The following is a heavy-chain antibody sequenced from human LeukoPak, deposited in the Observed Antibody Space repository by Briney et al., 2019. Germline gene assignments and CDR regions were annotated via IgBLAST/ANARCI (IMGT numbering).Heavy chain of an antibody. CDR1: GYTLTELS. CDR2: FDPEDGET. Sequence: ASVKVSCKVSGYTLTELSMHWVRQAPGKGLEWMGGFDPEDGETIYAQKFQGRVTMTEDTSTDTAYMELSSLRSEDTAVYYCATGLPRIAAAGYPAEYFQHWGQGTLVTVSS. J-gene: IGHJ1*01. CDR3: ATGLPRIAAAGYPAEYFQH. D-gene: IGHD6-13*01. V-gene: IGHV1-24*01.